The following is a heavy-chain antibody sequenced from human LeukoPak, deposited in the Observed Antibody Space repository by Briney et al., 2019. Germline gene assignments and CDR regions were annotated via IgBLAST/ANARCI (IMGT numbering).Heavy chain of an antibody. CDR2: INDSEST. J-gene: IGHJ4*02. CDR3: ARATAAAGSFIAINDY. V-gene: IGHV4-34*01. CDR1: GGSFSGYY. D-gene: IGHD6-13*01. Sequence: SETLSLTCAVYGGSFSGYYWSWIRQPPGKGLEWIGEINDSESTNYNPSLKSRVTISVDTSKNQFSLKLSSVTAADTAMYYCARATAAAGSFIAINDYWGQGTLVIVSS.